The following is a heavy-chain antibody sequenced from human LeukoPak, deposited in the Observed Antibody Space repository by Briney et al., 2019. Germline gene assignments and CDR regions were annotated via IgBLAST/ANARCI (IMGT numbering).Heavy chain of an antibody. J-gene: IGHJ4*02. CDR2: INHSGST. CDR1: GGSFSGYY. D-gene: IGHD2-15*01. CDR3: ARGPVCSGGSCFTVFDY. V-gene: IGHV4-34*01. Sequence: SETLSLTCAVYGGSFSGYYWSWIRQPPGKGLEWIGEINHSGSTNYNPSLKSRVTISVDTSKNQFSLKLSSVTAADTAVYYCARGPVCSGGSCFTVFDYWGQGTLVSVSS.